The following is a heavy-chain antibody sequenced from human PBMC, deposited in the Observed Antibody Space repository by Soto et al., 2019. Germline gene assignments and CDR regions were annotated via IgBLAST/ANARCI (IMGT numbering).Heavy chain of an antibody. D-gene: IGHD3-3*01. CDR3: ARDKRDLRFLGWSYYFDF. J-gene: IGHJ4*02. Sequence: QVQLVESGGGVVQPGRSLRLSCAASGFTFSSYAMHWVRQAPGKGLEWVAVISYDGSNKYYADSVKGRFTISRDNSKNPLDLQMSSLRVEDTAVYYCARDKRDLRFLGWSYYFDFWGQGTRVTVSS. CDR1: GFTFSSYA. V-gene: IGHV3-30-3*01. CDR2: ISYDGSNK.